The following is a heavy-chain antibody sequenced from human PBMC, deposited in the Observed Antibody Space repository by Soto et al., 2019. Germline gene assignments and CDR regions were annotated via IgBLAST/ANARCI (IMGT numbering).Heavy chain of an antibody. CDR2: ISSSSSTI. J-gene: IGHJ4*02. CDR3: AREERYDFWSGYYNY. D-gene: IGHD3-3*01. V-gene: IGHV3-48*01. Sequence: GGSLRLSCAASGFTFSSYSMNWVRQAPGKGLEWVSYISSSSSTIYYADSVKGRFTISRDNAKNSLYLQMNSLRAEDTAVYYCAREERYDFWSGYYNYWGQGTLVTVSS. CDR1: GFTFSSYS.